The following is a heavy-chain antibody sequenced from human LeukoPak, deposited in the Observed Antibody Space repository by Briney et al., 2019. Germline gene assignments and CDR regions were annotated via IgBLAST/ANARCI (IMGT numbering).Heavy chain of an antibody. Sequence: PGRSLRLSCAASGFTFSKYWMNCVRQPPGKWLMWVARINNDGSSTMYANFVKGRFTISRDNTKNALQVQMNSLRAGGTAVYFCQGGIAEAGNIDYWGPGTLVTVSS. J-gene: IGHJ4*02. CDR3: QGGIAEAGNIDY. CDR2: INNDGSST. V-gene: IGHV3-74*03. CDR1: GFTFSKYW. D-gene: IGHD6-13*01.